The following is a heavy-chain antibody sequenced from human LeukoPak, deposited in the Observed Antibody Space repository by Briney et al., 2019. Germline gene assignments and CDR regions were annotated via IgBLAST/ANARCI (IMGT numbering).Heavy chain of an antibody. V-gene: IGHV3-21*01. CDR3: ARDYYGDYYFDY. CDR1: GFTFSTYT. J-gene: IGHJ4*02. CDR2: ISGSSSSI. Sequence: PGGSLRLSCAASGFTFSTYTINWVRQAPGKGLEWVSSISGSSSSIYYADSMKGRFTISRDNAKNSLYLQMTSLRAEDTAVYYCARDYYGDYYFDYWGQGTLVTVSS. D-gene: IGHD4-17*01.